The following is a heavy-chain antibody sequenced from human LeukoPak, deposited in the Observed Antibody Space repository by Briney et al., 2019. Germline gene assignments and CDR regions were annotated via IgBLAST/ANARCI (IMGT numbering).Heavy chain of an antibody. J-gene: IGHJ4*02. D-gene: IGHD6-19*01. CDR1: GFTFSSCE. V-gene: IGHV3-48*03. CDR3: VLRGAVAAADF. Sequence: GGSLRLSCGASGFTFSSCEMNWVRQAPGKGLEWVSYISSSGSPIYYADSVKGRFTISRDNAKNSLYLQMNSLRAEDTAIYYCVLRGAVAAADFWGQGTLVTVSS. CDR2: ISSSGSPI.